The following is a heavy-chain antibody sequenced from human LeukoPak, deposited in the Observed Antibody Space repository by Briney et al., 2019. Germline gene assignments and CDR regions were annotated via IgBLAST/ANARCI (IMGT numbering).Heavy chain of an antibody. Sequence: GGSLRLSCAASGFTFSSYGIHWVRQAPGKGLEWVAVVWYDGSNKHYADSVKGRFTVSSDSSKNTLYLQMNSLRAEDTAVYYCAGGLYSNGWYYFGYWGQGTLVTVSS. CDR3: AGGLYSNGWYYFGY. J-gene: IGHJ4*02. CDR2: VWYDGSNK. V-gene: IGHV3-33*01. CDR1: GFTFSSYG. D-gene: IGHD6-19*01.